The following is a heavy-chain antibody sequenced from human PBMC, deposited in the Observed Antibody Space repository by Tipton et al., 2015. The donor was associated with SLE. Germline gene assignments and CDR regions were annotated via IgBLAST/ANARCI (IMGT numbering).Heavy chain of an antibody. V-gene: IGHV4-34*01. J-gene: IGHJ5*02. CDR1: GGSLNGYY. Sequence: TLSLTCAVYGGSLNGYYWSWIRQSPGKGLEWIGEINHGGATYYNPSLKSRATISLDMSKKQFSLKLSSVTAADTAVYYCARGPCGGNCYGNWLDPWGQGTLVTVSS. D-gene: IGHD2-21*01. CDR2: INHGGAT. CDR3: ARGPCGGNCYGNWLDP.